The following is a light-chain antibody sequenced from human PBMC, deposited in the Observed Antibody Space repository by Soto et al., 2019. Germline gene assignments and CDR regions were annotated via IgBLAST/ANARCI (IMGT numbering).Light chain of an antibody. J-gene: IGLJ1*01. CDR2: EVS. Sequence: QSALTQPPSASGSPGQSVTISCTGTSSDVGGYDYVSWYQQHPGKAPKLMIFEVSKRPSGVPDRFSGSKSGNTASPTVSGLQAEDEADYYCSSYAGNTKGVFGTGTKLTVL. CDR3: SSYAGNTKGV. CDR1: SSDVGGYDY. V-gene: IGLV2-8*01.